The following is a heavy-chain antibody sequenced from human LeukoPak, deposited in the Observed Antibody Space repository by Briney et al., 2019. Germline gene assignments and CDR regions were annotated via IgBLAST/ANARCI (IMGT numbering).Heavy chain of an antibody. J-gene: IGHJ4*02. D-gene: IGHD2-15*01. CDR1: GGSFSGYY. CDR2: INHIGST. CDR3: ARVVVAATEPIDY. Sequence: SETLSLTCAVYGGSFSGYYWSWIRQPPGKGLEWIGEINHIGSTNYNPSLKSRVTISVDTSKNQFSLKLSSVTAADAAVYYCARVVVAATEPIDYWGQGTLVTVSS. V-gene: IGHV4-34*01.